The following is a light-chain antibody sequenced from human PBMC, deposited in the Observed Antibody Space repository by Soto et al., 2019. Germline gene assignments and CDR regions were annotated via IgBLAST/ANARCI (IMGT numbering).Light chain of an antibody. Sequence: SVLSQPRSESGTPGQRVTNSCSGSNSNIGTNAVSWYQQLPGTAPNLLIYTNSQRPSGVPDRFSGSRSGTSASLAISGLRSEDEADYYCAAWDDRLNGYVFGAETKVTVL. V-gene: IGLV1-44*01. J-gene: IGLJ1*01. CDR1: NSNIGTNA. CDR2: TNS. CDR3: AAWDDRLNGYV.